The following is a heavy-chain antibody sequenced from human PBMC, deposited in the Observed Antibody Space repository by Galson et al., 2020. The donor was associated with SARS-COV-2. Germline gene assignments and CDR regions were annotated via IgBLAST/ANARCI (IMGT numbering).Heavy chain of an antibody. CDR1: GGSISSGGYY. J-gene: IGHJ4*02. V-gene: IGHV4-31*03. CDR3: ARTPLADGYYCFDY. D-gene: IGHD3-22*01. CDR2: IYYSGST. Sequence: SETLSLTCTVSGGSISSGGYYWSWIRQHPGKGLEWIGYIYYSGSTYYNPSLKSRVTISVDTSKNQFSLKLSSVTAADTAVYYCARTPLADGYYCFDYWGQGTLVTVSS.